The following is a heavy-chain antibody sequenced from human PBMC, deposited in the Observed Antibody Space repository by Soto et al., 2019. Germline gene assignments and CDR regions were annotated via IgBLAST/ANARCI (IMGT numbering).Heavy chain of an antibody. D-gene: IGHD3-16*02. CDR2: IIPIFGTA. V-gene: IGHV1-69*13. J-gene: IGHJ5*02. Sequence: SVKVSCKASGGTFSSYAISWVRQAPGQGLEWMGGIIPIFGTANYAQKFQGRVTITADESTSTAYMELSSLRSEDTAVYYCATVYRGDHVWGSYRYDNWFDPWGQGTLVTVSS. CDR1: GGTFSSYA. CDR3: ATVYRGDHVWGSYRYDNWFDP.